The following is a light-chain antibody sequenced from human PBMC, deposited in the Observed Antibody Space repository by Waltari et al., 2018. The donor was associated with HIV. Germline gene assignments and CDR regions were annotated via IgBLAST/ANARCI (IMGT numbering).Light chain of an antibody. CDR3: CSYTGSSTRRPYV. Sequence: QSALTQPRSVSGSPGQSVTISCTGTSSDVGVYNFVSWYQQHPGKAPKLMIYDVSKRPSGVSNRFSGSKSGNTASLTISGLQAEDEADYYCCSYTGSSTRRPYVFGTGTKVTVL. J-gene: IGLJ1*01. V-gene: IGLV2-11*01. CDR1: SSDVGVYNF. CDR2: DVS.